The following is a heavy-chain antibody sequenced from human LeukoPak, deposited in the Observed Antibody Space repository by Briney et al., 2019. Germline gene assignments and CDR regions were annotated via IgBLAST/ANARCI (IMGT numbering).Heavy chain of an antibody. D-gene: IGHD6-13*01. CDR1: GFTFSDYY. CDR3: ARVVAAAGLFDY. CDR2: IYYSGST. V-gene: IGHV4-31*02. J-gene: IGHJ4*02. Sequence: LRLSCAASGFTFSDYYMSWIRQPPGKGLEWIGYIYYSGSTYYNPSLKSRVTISVDTSKNQFSLKLSSVTAADTAVYYCARVVAAAGLFDYWGQGTLVTVSS.